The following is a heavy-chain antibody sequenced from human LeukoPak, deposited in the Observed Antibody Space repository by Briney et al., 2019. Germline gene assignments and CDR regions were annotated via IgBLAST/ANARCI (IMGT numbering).Heavy chain of an antibody. CDR3: ARGGMATITPFDY. CDR2: INHSGST. Sequence: PSETLSLTRAVYGGSFSGYYWSWIRQPPGKGLEWIGEINHSGSTNYNPSLKSRVTISVDTSKNQFSLKLSSVTAADTAVYYCARGGMATITPFDYWGQGTLVTVSS. CDR1: GGSFSGYY. V-gene: IGHV4-34*01. D-gene: IGHD5-24*01. J-gene: IGHJ4*02.